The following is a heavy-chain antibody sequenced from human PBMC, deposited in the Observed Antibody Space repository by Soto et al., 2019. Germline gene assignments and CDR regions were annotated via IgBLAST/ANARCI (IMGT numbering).Heavy chain of an antibody. V-gene: IGHV1-46*01. D-gene: IGHD1-26*01. Sequence: QVQLVQSGAEVKKPGASVKVSCKASGYTFTSYYMHWVRQAPGQGLEWMGIINPSGGSTSYAQKFQGRVTMTRDTSTSTVYMELSSLRSEDTAVYYCAREDAELYYYYGMDVWGQGTTVTVSS. CDR3: AREDAELYYYYGMDV. CDR2: INPSGGST. CDR1: GYTFTSYY. J-gene: IGHJ6*02.